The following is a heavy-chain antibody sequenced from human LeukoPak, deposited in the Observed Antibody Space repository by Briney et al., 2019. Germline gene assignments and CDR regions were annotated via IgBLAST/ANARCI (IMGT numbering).Heavy chain of an antibody. D-gene: IGHD6-13*01. V-gene: IGHV4-34*01. CDR2: VNHSGST. J-gene: IGHJ5*02. CDR3: ATRIAAAGTAGNNWFDH. CDR1: GVSFSGYY. Sequence: AETLSLTCAVYGVSFSGYYLSWVRQAPGKGLEWVAEVNHSGSTNYNPSLKRRVTISVDTSKNQFSLKLSSVTAADTAVYYCATRIAAAGTAGNNWFDHWGQGTLVTVSS.